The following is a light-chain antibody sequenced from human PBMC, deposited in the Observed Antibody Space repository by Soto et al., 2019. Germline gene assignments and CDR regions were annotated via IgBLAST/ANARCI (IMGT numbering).Light chain of an antibody. J-gene: IGLJ1*01. Sequence: QSVLTQPPSVSGAPGQRVTISCTGSSSNIGAGYDVHWYQQLPGTAPKLLIYGNSNRPSGVPDRFSGSKSGTSASLAITGLQAEDESDYYCQSYDSSLSVSVFGTGTKETVL. CDR2: GNS. CDR3: QSYDSSLSVSV. V-gene: IGLV1-40*01. CDR1: SSNIGAGYD.